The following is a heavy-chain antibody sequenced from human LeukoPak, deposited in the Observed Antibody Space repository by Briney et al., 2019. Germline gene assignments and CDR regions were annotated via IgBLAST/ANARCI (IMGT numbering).Heavy chain of an antibody. V-gene: IGHV4-61*01. CDR2: TYNGGST. CDR3: VRGHGGY. Sequence: SETLSLTCTVSGGSVSSSIYHWFWIRQPPGKGLKWIGFTYNGGSTYYNPSLKSRVTISVDMAKNQFSLKVMSVTAADTAVYYCVRGHGGYWGQGTLVTVSS. CDR1: GGSVSSSIYH. J-gene: IGHJ4*02.